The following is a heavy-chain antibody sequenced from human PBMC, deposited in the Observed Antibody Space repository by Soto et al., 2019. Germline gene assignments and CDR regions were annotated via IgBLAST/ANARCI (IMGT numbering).Heavy chain of an antibody. CDR1: GGTFSSYA. V-gene: IGHV1-69*06. J-gene: IGHJ4*02. D-gene: IGHD4-4*01. CDR2: IIPIFGTA. Sequence: SVKVSCKASGGTFSSYAISWLRQAPGQGLEWMGGIIPIFGTANYAQKFQGRVTITADKSTSTAYMELSSLRSEDTAAYYCARAHTYSNSFDYWGQGTLVTVSS. CDR3: ARAHTYSNSFDY.